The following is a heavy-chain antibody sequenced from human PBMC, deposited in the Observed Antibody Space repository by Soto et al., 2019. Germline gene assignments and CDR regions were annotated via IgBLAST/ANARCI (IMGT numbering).Heavy chain of an antibody. D-gene: IGHD6-19*01. CDR3: ARDQRVIAVAGTPYYGMAV. CDR2: INPSGGST. J-gene: IGHJ6*02. V-gene: IGHV1-46*01. Sequence: QVQLVQSGAEVKKPGASVKVSCKASGYTFTSYYMHWVRQAPGQGLEWMGIINPSGGSTSYAQKFQGRVTRTRDTSTSTVYMELSSLRSEDTAVYYCARDQRVIAVAGTPYYGMAVWGQGTTVTVSS. CDR1: GYTFTSYY.